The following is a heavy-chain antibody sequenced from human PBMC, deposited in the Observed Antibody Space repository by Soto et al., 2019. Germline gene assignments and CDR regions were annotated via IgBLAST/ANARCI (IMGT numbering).Heavy chain of an antibody. J-gene: IGHJ4*02. V-gene: IGHV3-7*01. CDR3: ARAGDWNYVQDF. Sequence: PGGSLRLSCAASGFTFSSYWMSWVRQAPGKGLEWVANIKQDGSEKYYVDSVKGRFTISRDNAKNSLYLQMNSLTDEDSGVYFCARAGDWNYVQDFWGQGTLVTVSS. CDR1: GFTFSSYW. CDR2: IKQDGSEK. D-gene: IGHD1-1*01.